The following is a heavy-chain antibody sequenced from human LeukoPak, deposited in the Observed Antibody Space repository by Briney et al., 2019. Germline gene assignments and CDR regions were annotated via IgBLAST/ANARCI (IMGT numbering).Heavy chain of an antibody. Sequence: GGSLRLSCAASGFTFSTYAMSWVRQAPGKGLEWVSGISGSGGSTYNADSVKGRFSISRDNSKNTLYLQMNSLRAEDTAVYYCARGWYPFDYWGQGTLVTVSS. D-gene: IGHD6-13*01. CDR1: GFTFSTYA. J-gene: IGHJ4*02. CDR2: ISGSGGST. CDR3: ARGWYPFDY. V-gene: IGHV3-23*01.